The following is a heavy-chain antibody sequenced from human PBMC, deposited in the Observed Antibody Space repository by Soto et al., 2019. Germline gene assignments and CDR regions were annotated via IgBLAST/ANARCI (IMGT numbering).Heavy chain of an antibody. CDR2: INHSGST. Sequence: SETLSLTCAVYGGSFSGYYWSWIRQPPGKGLEWIGEINHSGSTNYNPSLKSRVTISVDTSKNQFSLKLSSMTAADTAVYYCARDRVGSSSWFDPWGQGTLVTVSS. CDR3: ARDRVGSSSWFDP. CDR1: GGSFSGYY. J-gene: IGHJ5*02. V-gene: IGHV4-34*01. D-gene: IGHD1-26*01.